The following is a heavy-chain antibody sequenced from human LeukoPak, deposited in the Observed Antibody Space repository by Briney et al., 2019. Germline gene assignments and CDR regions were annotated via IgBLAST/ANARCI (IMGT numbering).Heavy chain of an antibody. D-gene: IGHD4-17*01. V-gene: IGHV4-59*01. CDR3: AREGRQDYVYFDC. Sequence: SETLSLTCTVSGDSISSYYGSWIRQPPGKGLEWMGDINYSGNTNYNPSLKSRVTISVDTSKNQFSLRLTSVTAADTAVYYCAREGRQDYVYFDCWGQGTLVTVSS. CDR1: GDSISSYY. CDR2: INYSGNT. J-gene: IGHJ4*02.